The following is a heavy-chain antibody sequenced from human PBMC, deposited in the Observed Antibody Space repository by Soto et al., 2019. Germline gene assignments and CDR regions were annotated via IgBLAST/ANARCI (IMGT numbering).Heavy chain of an antibody. D-gene: IGHD6-13*01. CDR3: ARVHVGSSSSIWFDP. V-gene: IGHV1-3*01. CDR1: GYTFTSYA. Sequence: EASVKVSCKASGYTFTSYAMHWVRQAPGQRLEWMGWINAGNGNTKYSQKFQGRVTITRDTSASTAYMELSSLRSEDTAVYYCARVHVGSSSSIWFDPWGQGTLVTVSS. CDR2: INAGNGNT. J-gene: IGHJ5*02.